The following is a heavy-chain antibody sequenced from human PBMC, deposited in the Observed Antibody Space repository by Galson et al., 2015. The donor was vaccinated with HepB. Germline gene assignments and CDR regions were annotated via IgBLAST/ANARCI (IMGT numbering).Heavy chain of an antibody. CDR1: GYTFTGYY. D-gene: IGHD5-12*01. V-gene: IGHV1-2*02. J-gene: IGHJ4*02. CDR2: INPNSGGT. Sequence: SVKVSCKASGYTFTGYYMHWARQAPGQGLEWMGWINPNSGGTSYAQKFQGRVTMTRDTSTSTVYMELSSLRSEDTTVYYCAREDSGTDGPTADGPFDYWGQGTLVTVSS. CDR3: AREDSGTDGPTADGPFDY.